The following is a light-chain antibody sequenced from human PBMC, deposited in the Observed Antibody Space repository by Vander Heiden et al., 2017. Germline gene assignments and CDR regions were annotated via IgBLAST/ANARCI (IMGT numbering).Light chain of an antibody. CDR2: QDN. CDR3: QAWDSSTVV. CDR1: KLGEKY. J-gene: IGLJ2*01. V-gene: IGLV3-1*01. Sequence: SYELTQPPSVSVSPRQTASITCSGDKLGEKYACWYQQKPGQSPVLVIYQDNKRPSGIPERFSGSNSGKKATLTISGTQAMDEADDYCQAWDSSTVVCGGGTKLTVL.